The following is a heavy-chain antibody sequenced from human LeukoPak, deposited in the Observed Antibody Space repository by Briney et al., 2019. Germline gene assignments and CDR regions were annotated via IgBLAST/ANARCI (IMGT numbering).Heavy chain of an antibody. CDR3: ATPMGGSSWYSPFDY. D-gene: IGHD6-13*01. CDR2: IYYSGST. J-gene: IGHJ4*02. V-gene: IGHV4-39*01. Sequence: SETLSLTCTASGGSISSSIYYWGWIRQPPGKGLEWIGSIYYSGSTHYNPSLKSRVTISVDTSKNQFSLKLSSVTAADTAVYYCATPMGGSSWYSPFDYWGQGTLVTVSS. CDR1: GGSISSSIYY.